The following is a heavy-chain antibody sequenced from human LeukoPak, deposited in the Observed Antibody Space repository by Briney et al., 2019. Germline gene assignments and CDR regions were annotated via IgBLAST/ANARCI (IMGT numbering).Heavy chain of an antibody. CDR3: ARSYYDYVWGSYPYFDY. V-gene: IGHV4-4*07. D-gene: IGHD3-16*02. Sequence: SETLSLTCTVSGGSISSYYWSWIRQPAGKGLEWIGRIYTSWSTNYNPSLKSRVTMSVDTSKNQFSLKLSSVTAADTAVYYCARSYYDYVWGSYPYFDYWGQGTLVTVSS. CDR1: GGSISSYY. J-gene: IGHJ4*02. CDR2: IYTSWST.